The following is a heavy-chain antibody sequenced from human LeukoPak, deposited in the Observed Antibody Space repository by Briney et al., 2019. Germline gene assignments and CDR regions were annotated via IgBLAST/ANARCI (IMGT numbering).Heavy chain of an antibody. CDR3: ARAQMGDHHDY. D-gene: IGHD2-21*02. V-gene: IGHV4-34*01. CDR1: GGSFSGYY. Sequence: SETLSLTCAVYGGSFSGYYWSWIRQPPGKGLEWIGEINHSGSTNYNPSLKSRVTISVDTSKNQFSLKLSSVTAADTAVYYCARAQMGDHHDYWGQGTLVTVSS. CDR2: INHSGST. J-gene: IGHJ4*02.